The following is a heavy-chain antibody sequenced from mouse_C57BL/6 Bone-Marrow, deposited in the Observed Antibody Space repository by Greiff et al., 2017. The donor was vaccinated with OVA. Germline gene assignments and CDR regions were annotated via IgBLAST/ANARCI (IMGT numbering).Heavy chain of an antibody. CDR2: ISSGGSYT. CDR1: GFTFSSYG. D-gene: IGHD1-1*01. V-gene: IGHV5-6*01. CDR3: ARPRHYYGSSYWYFDV. J-gene: IGHJ1*03. Sequence: VQLKESGGDLVKPGGSLKLSCAASGFTFSSYGMSWVRQTPDKRLEWVATISSGGSYTYYPDSVKGRFTISRDNAKNTLYLQMSSLKSEDTAMYYCARPRHYYGSSYWYFDVWGTGTTVTVSS.